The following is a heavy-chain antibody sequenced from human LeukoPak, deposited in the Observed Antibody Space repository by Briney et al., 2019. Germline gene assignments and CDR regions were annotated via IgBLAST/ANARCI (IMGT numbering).Heavy chain of an antibody. CDR2: MNPNSGNT. J-gene: IGHJ5*02. CDR3: ARVRQQLVFWKKYNWFDP. CDR1: GYTFTSYD. V-gene: IGHV1-8*01. Sequence: GASVKVSCKASGYTFTSYDINWVRQATRQGLEWMGWMNPNSGNTGYAQKFQGRVTMTRNTSISTAYMELSSLRSEDTAVYYCARVRQQLVFWKKYNWFDPWGQGTLVTVSS. D-gene: IGHD6-13*01.